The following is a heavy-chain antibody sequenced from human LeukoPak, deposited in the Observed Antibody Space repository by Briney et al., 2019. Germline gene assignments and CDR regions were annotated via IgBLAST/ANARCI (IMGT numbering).Heavy chain of an antibody. J-gene: IGHJ4*01. CDR3: ARDNDKVVDH. V-gene: IGHV1-18*01. D-gene: IGHD1-1*01. Sequence: ASVKVSFKSSGYTFSNYGISWVRQAPGQGLEWMGWITAYNGYRLYAQRFQGRITLATDTSTSTSYMELRSLQYDDTAIYYCARDNDKVVDHWGQGTLVTVSS. CDR1: GYTFSNYG. CDR2: ITAYNGYR.